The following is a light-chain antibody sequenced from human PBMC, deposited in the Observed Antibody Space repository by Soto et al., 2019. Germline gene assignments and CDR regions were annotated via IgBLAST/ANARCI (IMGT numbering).Light chain of an antibody. J-gene: IGKJ2*02. CDR1: QDIQNY. CDR3: QQVDSVPCT. V-gene: IGKV1-33*01. Sequence: IQMTQAPSSLSAAVGDRVTITCQARQDIQNYLIWYQQKPVKAPQILIYDASSLATGLSSRFRGSGAGTYFTLTISSLQTEDIATYYCQQVDSVPCTFGQGTQLEIK. CDR2: DAS.